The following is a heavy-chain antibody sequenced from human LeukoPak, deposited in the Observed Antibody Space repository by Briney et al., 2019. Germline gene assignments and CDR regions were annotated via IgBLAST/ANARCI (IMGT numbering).Heavy chain of an antibody. D-gene: IGHD5-12*01. CDR3: AREHSGYDS. Sequence: VASVKVSCKPSGYTFINYYMPWVRQAPGQGLEWMGIINPSGGSTNYAQKFQGRVTMTRDTSTSTVYMELSSLRSEDTAVYYCAREHSGYDSWGQGTLLTVSS. CDR2: INPSGGST. J-gene: IGHJ5*02. CDR1: GYTFINYY. V-gene: IGHV1-46*01.